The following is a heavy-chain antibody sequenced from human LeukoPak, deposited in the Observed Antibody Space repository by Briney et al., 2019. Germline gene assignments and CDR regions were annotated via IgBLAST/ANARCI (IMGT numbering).Heavy chain of an antibody. CDR3: ARGQLKVGYYDSSGYYSYYFDY. D-gene: IGHD3-22*01. V-gene: IGHV1-2*02. CDR1: GYTFTSYG. Sequence: ASVKVSCKASGYTFTSYGISWVRQAPGQGLEWMGWINPNSGDTNYAQRFQDRVTMTRDTSISTAYMELSRLRSDDTAVYYCARGQLKVGYYDSSGYYSYYFDYWGQGTLVTVSS. J-gene: IGHJ4*02. CDR2: INPNSGDT.